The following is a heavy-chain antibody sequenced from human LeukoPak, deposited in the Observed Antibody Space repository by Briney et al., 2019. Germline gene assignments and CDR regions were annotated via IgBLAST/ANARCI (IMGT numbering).Heavy chain of an antibody. V-gene: IGHV3-66*01. CDR3: ARDPISSGA. D-gene: IGHD3-22*01. Sequence: GGSLRLSCAASGFTFSSYGMHWVRQAPGKGLEWVSVIYSGGSTYYADSVKGRFTISRDNSKNALYLQMNSLRAEDTAVYYCARDPISSGAWGQGTMVTVSS. CDR1: GFTFSSYG. CDR2: IYSGGST. J-gene: IGHJ3*01.